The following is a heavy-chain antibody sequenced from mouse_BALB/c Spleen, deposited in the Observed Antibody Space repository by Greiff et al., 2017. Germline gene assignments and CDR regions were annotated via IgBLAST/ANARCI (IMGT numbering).Heavy chain of an antibody. CDR2: IDPANGNT. D-gene: IGHD1-1*01. CDR3: ARSGGSSYFDY. Sequence: EVQLQQSGAELVKPGASVKLSCTASGFNIKDTYMHWVKQRPEQGLEWIGRIDPANGNTKYDPKFQCKATITADTSSNTAYLQLSSLTSEDTAVYYCARSGGSSYFDYWGQGTTLTVSS. CDR1: GFNIKDTY. V-gene: IGHV14-3*02. J-gene: IGHJ2*01.